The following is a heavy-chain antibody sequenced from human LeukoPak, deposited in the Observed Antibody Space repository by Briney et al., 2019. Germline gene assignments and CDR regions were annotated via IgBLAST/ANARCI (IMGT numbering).Heavy chain of an antibody. Sequence: GGSLRLSCAASGFAFSSYWMNWVRQAPGKGLEWVANIKQDGGEKYYVDSVKGRFTISRDNAKSSLYLQMNSLRAEDTAVYYCAREGQWELLEGDVDYWGQGTLVTVSS. J-gene: IGHJ4*02. CDR3: AREGQWELLEGDVDY. CDR1: GFAFSSYW. CDR2: IKQDGGEK. D-gene: IGHD1-26*01. V-gene: IGHV3-7*01.